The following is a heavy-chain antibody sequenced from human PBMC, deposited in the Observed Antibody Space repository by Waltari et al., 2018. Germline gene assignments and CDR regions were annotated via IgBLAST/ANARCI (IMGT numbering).Heavy chain of an antibody. CDR3: ARRRDSSSSWGFDY. D-gene: IGHD6-6*01. V-gene: IGHV5-51*01. CDR1: GYSLTRSW. Sequence: EVQLVQSGAEVKKPGESLKISCKGSGYSLTRSWVGGVRQMPGKVLEGRGIIYPGDSDTRYSPSFQGQVTISADKSISTAYLQWSSLKASDTAMYYCARRRDSSSSWGFDYWGQGTLVTVSS. J-gene: IGHJ4*02. CDR2: IYPGDSDT.